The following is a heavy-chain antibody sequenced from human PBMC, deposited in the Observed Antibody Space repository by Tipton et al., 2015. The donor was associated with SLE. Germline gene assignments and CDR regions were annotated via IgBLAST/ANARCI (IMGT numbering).Heavy chain of an antibody. V-gene: IGHV3-23*01. Sequence: SLRLSCAASGFTFSSYAMSWVRQAPGKGLEWVSAISGSGGSTYYADSVKGRFTISRDNSKNTLYLQMNSLRAEDTAVYYCAKDRGGLVLGFDYWGQGTLVTVSS. CDR1: GFTFSSYA. CDR3: AKDRGGLVLGFDY. J-gene: IGHJ4*02. D-gene: IGHD6-19*01. CDR2: ISGSGGST.